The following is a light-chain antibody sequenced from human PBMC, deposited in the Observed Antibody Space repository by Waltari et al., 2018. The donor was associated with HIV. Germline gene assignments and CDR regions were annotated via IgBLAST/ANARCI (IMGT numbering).Light chain of an antibody. Sequence: QSVLTQPPSVSGAPGQRVTISCTGSTSNIGARYDVHWYQHLPGAAPKLLIYANINRPSGVPDRFAGSKSGTSASLVITGLQAEDEADYYCQSYDSSLTHVVFGGGTKLTVL. V-gene: IGLV1-40*01. CDR1: TSNIGARYD. J-gene: IGLJ2*01. CDR2: ANI. CDR3: QSYDSSLTHVV.